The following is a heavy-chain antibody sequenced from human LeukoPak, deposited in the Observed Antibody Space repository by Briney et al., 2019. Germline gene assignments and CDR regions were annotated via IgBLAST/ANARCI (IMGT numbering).Heavy chain of an antibody. J-gene: IGHJ3*02. V-gene: IGHV4-28*01. D-gene: IGHD6-19*01. CDR3: ARNQAVAANRGAFDI. CDR1: GYSISSNNW. Sequence: SETPSLTCAVSGYSISSNNWWAWIRQPSGKGLEWIGYIYYSGSTYYNPYNPSLTSRVTMSVDTSKNQFSLKLDSVTEIDTAMYYCARNQAVAANRGAFDIWGQGTMVTVSS. CDR2: IYYSGST.